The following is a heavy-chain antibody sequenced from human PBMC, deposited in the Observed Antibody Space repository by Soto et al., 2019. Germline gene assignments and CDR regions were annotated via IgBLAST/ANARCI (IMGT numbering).Heavy chain of an antibody. Sequence: SETLSLTCAVSGGSISSSNWWSWVRQPPGKGLEWIGEIYHSGSTNYNPSLKSRVTISVDKSKNQFSLKLSSVTAADTAVYYCARVRVTMVRGVIITSGYYGMDVWGQGTTVT. CDR2: IYHSGST. CDR3: ARVRVTMVRGVIITSGYYGMDV. V-gene: IGHV4-4*02. D-gene: IGHD3-10*01. J-gene: IGHJ6*02. CDR1: GGSISSSNW.